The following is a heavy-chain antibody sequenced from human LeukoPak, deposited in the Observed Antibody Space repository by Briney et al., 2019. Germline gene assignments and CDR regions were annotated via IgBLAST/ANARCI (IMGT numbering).Heavy chain of an antibody. Sequence: SVKVSCKASGGTFSSYAISWVRQAPGQGLEWMGRIIPILGIANYAQRFQGRVTITADKSTSTAYMELSSLRSEDTAVYYCAPDAYCTNGVCPPDYWGQGTLVTVSS. CDR1: GGTFSSYA. J-gene: IGHJ4*02. CDR3: APDAYCTNGVCPPDY. V-gene: IGHV1-69*04. D-gene: IGHD2-8*01. CDR2: IIPILGIA.